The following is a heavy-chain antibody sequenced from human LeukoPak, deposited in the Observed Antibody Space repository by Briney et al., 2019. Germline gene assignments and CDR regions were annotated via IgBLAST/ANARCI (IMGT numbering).Heavy chain of an antibody. D-gene: IGHD3-10*01. V-gene: IGHV1-2*06. CDR3: ARDPKGSENDY. J-gene: IGHJ4*02. CDR1: GYTFTGYY. Sequence: ASVKVSCXASGYTFTGYYMHWVRQAPGQGLEWMGRINPNSGGTNYAQKFQGRVTMTRDTSISTAYMELSRLRSDDTAVYYCARDPKGSENDYWGQGTLVTVSS. CDR2: INPNSGGT.